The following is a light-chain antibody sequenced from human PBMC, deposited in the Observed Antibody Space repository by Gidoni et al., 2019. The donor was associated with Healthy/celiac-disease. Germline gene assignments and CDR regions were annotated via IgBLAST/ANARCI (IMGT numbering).Light chain of an antibody. Sequence: QSVLTQQPSVSGAPGQRVTISCTGSSSNIGAGYDVHWYQQLPGTAPKLLIYGNSNRPSGVPDLFSGSKSGTSASLAITGLQAEDEADYYCQSYDSSLSGWVFGGGTKLTVL. CDR2: GNS. J-gene: IGLJ3*02. CDR3: QSYDSSLSGWV. V-gene: IGLV1-40*01. CDR1: SSNIGAGYD.